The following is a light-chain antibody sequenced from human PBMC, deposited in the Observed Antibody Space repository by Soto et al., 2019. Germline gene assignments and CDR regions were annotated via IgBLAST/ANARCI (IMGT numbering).Light chain of an antibody. CDR2: RNK. J-gene: IGLJ2*01. Sequence: QSVLTQPPSASGTPGQRVTISCSGSSSNIGSNYVYWYQQLPGTAPKLLIYRNKQRPSGVPDRFSGSKSGTSASLAISGLRSEDEADYYCAAWDDSLSGSFGGGTKLTVL. V-gene: IGLV1-47*01. CDR3: AAWDDSLSGS. CDR1: SSNIGSNY.